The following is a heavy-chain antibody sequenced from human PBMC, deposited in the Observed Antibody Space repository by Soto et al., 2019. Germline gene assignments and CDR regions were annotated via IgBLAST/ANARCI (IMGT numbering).Heavy chain of an antibody. V-gene: IGHV3-72*01. CDR2: TRNKANSYTT. J-gene: IGHJ2*01. D-gene: IGHD2-8*01. CDR3: ARGYCSNGVCYRYIDL. CDR1: GFTFSDHY. Sequence: GGSLRLSCAASGFTFSDHYMDWVRQAPGRGLEWVGRTRNKANSYTTEYAASVKGRFTISRDDSKNSLYLQMNSLKTEDTAVYYCARGYCSNGVCYRYIDLWGRGTLVTVSS.